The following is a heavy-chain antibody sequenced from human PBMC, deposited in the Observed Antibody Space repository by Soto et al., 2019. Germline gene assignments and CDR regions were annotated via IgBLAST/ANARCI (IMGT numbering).Heavy chain of an antibody. D-gene: IGHD4-17*01. J-gene: IGHJ6*04. CDR2: IIPIFGIA. V-gene: IGHV1-69*10. CDR3: ARDESSTAYGDLYYYYYGMDV. CDR1: GGTFSSYV. Sequence: SVKVLCKASGGTFSSYVISWLRQAPGDGLEWMGGIIPIFGIANYAKKLQVRVRITAEKSTSTAYMELSSLRSEDTAVYYCARDESSTAYGDLYYYYYGMDVWGKGTTVTASS.